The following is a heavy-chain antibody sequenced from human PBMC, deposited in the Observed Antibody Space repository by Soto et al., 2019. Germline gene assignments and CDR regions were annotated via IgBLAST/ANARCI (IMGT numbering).Heavy chain of an antibody. CDR3: ARGGEPIDY. CDR1: GGSISSYY. D-gene: IGHD2-21*01. J-gene: IGHJ4*02. CDR2: IYYSGST. V-gene: IGHV4-59*01. Sequence: PSETLSLTCTVSGGSISSYYWSWIRQPPGKGLEWIGYIYYSGSTNYNPSLKSRVTISVDTSKNQFSLKLSSVTAADTAVYYCARGGEPIDYWGQGTRVTVS.